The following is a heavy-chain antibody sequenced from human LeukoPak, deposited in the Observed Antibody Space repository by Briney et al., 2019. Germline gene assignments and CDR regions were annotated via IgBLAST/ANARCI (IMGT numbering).Heavy chain of an antibody. CDR3: ARFGSVAGSPVAFDI. CDR1: GFTFSNYW. D-gene: IGHD6-19*01. J-gene: IGHJ3*02. Sequence: PGGSLTLSCAASGFTFSNYWMSWVRQAPGKGLEWVANIEQDGSEKYYVDSVKGRFTISRDNAKNSLYLQMNSLRGEDTAVYHCARFGSVAGSPVAFDIWGQGTMVTVSS. V-gene: IGHV3-7*01. CDR2: IEQDGSEK.